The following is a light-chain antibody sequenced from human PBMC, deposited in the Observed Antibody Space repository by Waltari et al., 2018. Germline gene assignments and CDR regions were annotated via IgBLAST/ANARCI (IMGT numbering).Light chain of an antibody. V-gene: IGKV1-13*02. CDR2: DAS. J-gene: IGKJ1*01. Sequence: AIQLTQSPSSLSASVGDRVTITCRASQGINSALAWYQQKPGKAPKLLIYDASSLESGVPSRFSGSGYGTDFTLTISSLQPEDFATYYCQHYDGVPPWTFGQGTRVDFK. CDR1: QGINSA. CDR3: QHYDGVPPWT.